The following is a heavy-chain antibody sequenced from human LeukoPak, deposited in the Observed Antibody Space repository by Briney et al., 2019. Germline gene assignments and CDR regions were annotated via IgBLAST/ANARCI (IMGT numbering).Heavy chain of an antibody. CDR3: ARANIAVAGMFDY. J-gene: IGHJ4*02. CDR1: GGSISSSSYY. D-gene: IGHD6-19*01. Sequence: SETLSLTCTVSGGSISSSSYYWGWIRQPPGKGLEWTGSIYYSGSTYYNPSLKSRVTISVDTSKNQFSLKLSSVTAADTAVYYCARANIAVAGMFDYWGQGTLVTVSS. CDR2: IYYSGST. V-gene: IGHV4-39*07.